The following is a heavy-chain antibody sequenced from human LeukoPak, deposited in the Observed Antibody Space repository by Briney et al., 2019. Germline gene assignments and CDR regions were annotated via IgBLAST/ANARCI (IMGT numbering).Heavy chain of an antibody. CDR1: GFTVSSNY. CDR3: VRGTRAFDV. J-gene: IGHJ3*01. V-gene: IGHV3-48*04. Sequence: PGGSLRLSCAASGFTVSSNYMSWVRQAPGRGLEWVSYISSRSRTIYYADSVKGRFTISRDNAQKSLYLQINSLRGDDTALYYCVRGTRAFDVWGQGTMVTVSS. CDR2: ISSRSRTI.